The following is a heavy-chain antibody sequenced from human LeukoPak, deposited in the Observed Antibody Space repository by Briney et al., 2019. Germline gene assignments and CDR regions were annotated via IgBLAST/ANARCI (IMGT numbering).Heavy chain of an antibody. CDR1: GGSISSSSYY. CDR3: AREGRGYSYDFTTGEFDY. D-gene: IGHD5-18*01. V-gene: IGHV4-39*07. Sequence: PSETLSLTCTVSGGSISSSSYYWGWIRQPPGKGLEWIGSIYYSGSTYYNPSLKSRVTISVDTSKNQFSLKLSSVTAADTAVYYCAREGRGYSYDFTTGEFDYWGQGTLVTVSS. CDR2: IYYSGST. J-gene: IGHJ4*02.